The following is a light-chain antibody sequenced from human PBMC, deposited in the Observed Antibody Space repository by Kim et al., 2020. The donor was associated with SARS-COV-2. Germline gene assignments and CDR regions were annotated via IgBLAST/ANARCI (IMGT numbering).Light chain of an antibody. J-gene: IGKJ4*01. V-gene: IGKV3-20*01. Sequence: EIVLTQSPGTLSLSPGERATLSCRASQSVNGRFVSWYQQKPAPAPRLLIYAASSRAAGTPDRSSRSGSGADFTLTITTLAAGVYAVYYFQLYSSSPGLSFGGEAKVEIK. CDR1: QSVNGRF. CDR2: AAS. CDR3: QLYSSSPGLS.